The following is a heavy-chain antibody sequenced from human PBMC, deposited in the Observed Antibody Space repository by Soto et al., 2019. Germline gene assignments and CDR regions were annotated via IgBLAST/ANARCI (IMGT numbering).Heavy chain of an antibody. D-gene: IGHD2-15*01. CDR2: ISYTGAT. V-gene: IGHV4-39*01. CDR1: FASFSSNSYH. CDR3: ARLVVVAPVANV. Sequence: SETLSLTCSVSFASFSSNSYHWGWIRQPTGKGLEWIGGISYTGATYYSPSLKIRVTISADTSKKQFSLKLDSATAADTSVYYCARLVVVAPVANVWGQGTLVTVSS. J-gene: IGHJ4*02.